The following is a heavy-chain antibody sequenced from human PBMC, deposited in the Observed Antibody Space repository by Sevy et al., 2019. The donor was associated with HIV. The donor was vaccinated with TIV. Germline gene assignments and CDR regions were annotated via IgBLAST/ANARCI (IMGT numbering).Heavy chain of an antibody. D-gene: IGHD3-22*01. V-gene: IGHV3-48*03. CDR3: ARVDANYDKGFDP. J-gene: IGHJ5*02. CDR1: GFTFRSYE. CDR2: ISSSGSII. Sequence: VGSLRLSCEASGFTFRSYEMNWVRQAPGKGLEWVSYISSSGSIIYYADSVKGRFTISRDNAKNSLYMQMNSLRAEDTAVYYCARVDANYDKGFDPWGQGTLVTVSS.